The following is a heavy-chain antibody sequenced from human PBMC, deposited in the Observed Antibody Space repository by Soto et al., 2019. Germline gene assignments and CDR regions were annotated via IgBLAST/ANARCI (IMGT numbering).Heavy chain of an antibody. J-gene: IGHJ4*02. Sequence: QVQLVQSGAEVKKPGASVKVSCKASGYTFTGHYMHWVRQAPGQGLEWMGWINPNSGGTNYAQKFQGWVTMTRDTSISTAYMELSRLRSDDTAVYYCAREQPYGDYGFDYWGQGTLVTVSS. CDR1: GYTFTGHY. V-gene: IGHV1-2*04. CDR2: INPNSGGT. CDR3: AREQPYGDYGFDY. D-gene: IGHD4-17*01.